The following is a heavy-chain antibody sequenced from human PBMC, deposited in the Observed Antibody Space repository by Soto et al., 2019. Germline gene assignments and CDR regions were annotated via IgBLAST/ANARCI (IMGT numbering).Heavy chain of an antibody. CDR3: GRDPELWDENVATRPSIYYYGMDV. CDR1: GFTFSNHY. J-gene: IGHJ6*02. D-gene: IGHD3-16*01. CDR2: ISRSGSTI. Sequence: QMQLVESGGGLVEPGGSLRLSCEASGFTFSNHYMSWIRQAPGKGLEWVSYISRSGSTIYYADSGRGRFTISRDNSKSSLYLQRDSLRAEDTAMYYCGRDPELWDENVATRPSIYYYGMDVWGQGTTVTVSS. V-gene: IGHV3-11*01.